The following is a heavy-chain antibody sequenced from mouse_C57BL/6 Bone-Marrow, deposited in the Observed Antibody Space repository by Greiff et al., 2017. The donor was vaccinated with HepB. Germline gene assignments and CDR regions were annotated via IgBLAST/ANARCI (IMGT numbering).Heavy chain of an antibody. CDR2: ISNGGGST. CDR1: GFTFSDYY. J-gene: IGHJ4*01. V-gene: IGHV5-12*01. Sequence: EVQLMESGGGLVQPGGSLKLSCAASGFTFSDYYMYWVRQTPEKRLEWVAYISNGGGSTYYPDTVKGRFTISRDNAKNTLYLQMSRLKSEDTAMYYCARRYYGSSYRGYAMDYWGQGTSVTVSS. D-gene: IGHD1-1*01. CDR3: ARRYYGSSYRGYAMDY.